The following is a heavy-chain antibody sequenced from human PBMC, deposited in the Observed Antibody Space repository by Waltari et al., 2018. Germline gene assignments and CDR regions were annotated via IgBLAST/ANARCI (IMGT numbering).Heavy chain of an antibody. Sequence: QVQLVQSGAEVKKPGASVKVSCKASGYTFTSYYMHWVRQAPGQGLEWMGIINPRCGSTSYAQKFQGRVTMTRDTSTSTVYMELSSLRSEDTAVYYCARDPPHYYDSSGYYGDFDYWGQGTLVTVSS. CDR3: ARDPPHYYDSSGYYGDFDY. D-gene: IGHD3-22*01. V-gene: IGHV1-46*01. CDR1: GYTFTSYY. CDR2: INPRCGST. J-gene: IGHJ4*02.